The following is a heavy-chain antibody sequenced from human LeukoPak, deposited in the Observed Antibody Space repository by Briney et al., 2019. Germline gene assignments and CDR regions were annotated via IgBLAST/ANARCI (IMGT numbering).Heavy chain of an antibody. CDR1: GYSISSGYY. CDR2: IYHSGST. CDR3: ARDYLYSSSSHSAFDI. Sequence: SETLSLTCTVSGYSISSGYYWGWLRPPPGKGLEWIGSIYHSGSTYYNPSLKSRVTISVDTSKNQFSLKLSSVTAADTAVYYCARDYLYSSSSHSAFDIWGQGTMVTVSS. V-gene: IGHV4-38-2*02. D-gene: IGHD6-6*01. J-gene: IGHJ3*02.